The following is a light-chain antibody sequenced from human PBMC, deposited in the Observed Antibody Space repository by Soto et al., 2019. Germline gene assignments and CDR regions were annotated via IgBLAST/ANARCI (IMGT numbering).Light chain of an antibody. V-gene: IGKV1-27*01. CDR2: AAS. CDR3: QTFSAVPT. J-gene: IGKJ4*01. CDR1: QAIYNY. Sequence: DIQMTQSPSSLSASVGDRVTITCRASQAIYNYLAWYQQKPGNVPTLLISAASTLQSGVPSRIIGSGSGTDFTITIRSLQPEDVATYYCQTFSAVPTFGGGTKVEI.